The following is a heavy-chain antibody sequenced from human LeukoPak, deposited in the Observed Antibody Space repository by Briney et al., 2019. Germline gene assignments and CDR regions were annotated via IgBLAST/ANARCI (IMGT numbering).Heavy chain of an antibody. J-gene: IGHJ3*02. V-gene: IGHV3-30*04. Sequence: GRSLRLSCAASGFTSSIYPMHWVRQAPGKGLEWVAVIAYDGSYKYYADSVKGRFTISRDNSKSTLYLLMNSLRAEDTAVCYCASENDAFDIWGPGTVVTVSS. CDR2: IAYDGSYK. CDR3: ASENDAFDI. CDR1: GFTSSIYP.